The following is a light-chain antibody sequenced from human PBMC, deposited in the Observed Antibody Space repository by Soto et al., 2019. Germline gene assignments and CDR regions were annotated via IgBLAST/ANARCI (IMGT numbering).Light chain of an antibody. Sequence: QSALTQPASVSGSPGQSITISCTGTSSDVGGYNYVSWYQQHPGKAPKLMIYDVSNRPSGVSNRFSGSKSGNTASLTISGLQAEDEADYYCSSYTRRSTPSVFGTGPKVTVL. CDR2: DVS. CDR1: SSDVGGYNY. V-gene: IGLV2-14*01. CDR3: SSYTRRSTPSV. J-gene: IGLJ1*01.